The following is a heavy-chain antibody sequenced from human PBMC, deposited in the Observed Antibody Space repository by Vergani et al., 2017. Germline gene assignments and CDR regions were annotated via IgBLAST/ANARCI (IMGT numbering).Heavy chain of an antibody. CDR3: ASGKYYSDSTSHFRGRYFDV. V-gene: IGHV4-39*01. D-gene: IGHD3-16*01. CDR2: IDNSGNG. J-gene: IGHJ2*01. CDR1: GDSIISRSYY. Sequence: QMPLQESGPGLVKASETLSLTCTVSGDSIISRSYYWGWIRQPPGKGLEWIGSIDNSGNGESSSSLKSRVTISADTSKNQFPLRLTSVTAADTAVYYCASGKYYSDSTSHFRGRYFDVWGRGTLVTVPS.